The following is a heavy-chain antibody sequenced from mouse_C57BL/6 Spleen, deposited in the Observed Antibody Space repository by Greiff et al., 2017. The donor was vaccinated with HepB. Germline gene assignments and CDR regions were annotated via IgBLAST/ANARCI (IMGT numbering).Heavy chain of an antibody. V-gene: IGHV2-2*01. CDR1: GFSLTSYG. CDR3: AGRGDPVYAMDY. J-gene: IGHJ4*01. Sequence: QVQLKESGPGLVQPSQSLSITCTVSGFSLTSYGVHWVRQSPGKGLEWLGVIWSGGSTDYNAAFISRLSISKDNSKSQVFCKMNSLQADDTAIYYCAGRGDPVYAMDYWGQGTSVTVSS. CDR2: IWSGGST. D-gene: IGHD3-3*01.